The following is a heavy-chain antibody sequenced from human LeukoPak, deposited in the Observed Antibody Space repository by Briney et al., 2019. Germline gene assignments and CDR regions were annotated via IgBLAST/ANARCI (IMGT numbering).Heavy chain of an antibody. V-gene: IGHV6-1*01. J-gene: IGHJ4*02. CDR2: TYYRSKWYN. CDR1: GDSVSSDSAA. Sequence: SGPGLVKPSQTLSLTCAMSGDSVSSDSAAWNWIRQSPSRGLEWLGRTYYRSKWYNDYAISVKSRITFTPDTSKNQFSLQLNSMTPEDTAVYYCARGEDSFSHWGQGTLVTASS. CDR3: ARGEDSFSH. D-gene: IGHD1-26*01.